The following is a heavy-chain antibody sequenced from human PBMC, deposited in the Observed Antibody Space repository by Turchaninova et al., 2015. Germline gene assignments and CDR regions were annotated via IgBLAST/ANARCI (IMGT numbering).Heavy chain of an antibody. D-gene: IGHD3-22*01. CDR2: INHSGST. Sequence: QVQLKQWGAGLLKPSETLSLPCAVYGGSFSGYYWSWIRQPPGKGREWIGEINHSGSTNYNPSLKSRVTISVDTSKNQFSLKLSSVTAADTAVYYCARAIARYFDYWGQGTLVTVSS. CDR3: ARAIARYFDY. J-gene: IGHJ4*02. CDR1: GGSFSGYY. V-gene: IGHV4-34*01.